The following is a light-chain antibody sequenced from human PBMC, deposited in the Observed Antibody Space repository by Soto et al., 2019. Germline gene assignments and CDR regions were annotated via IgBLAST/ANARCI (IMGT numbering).Light chain of an antibody. CDR3: QQYGSSRT. Sequence: IVLTQSPDTLSLSPGERATPSCRASQSVSSSYLAWYQQKPGQAPRLLIYGASSRATGIPDRFSGSGSGTDFTLTISRLEPEDFAVYYCQQYGSSRTFGQGTKV. J-gene: IGKJ1*01. CDR2: GAS. CDR1: QSVSSSY. V-gene: IGKV3-20*01.